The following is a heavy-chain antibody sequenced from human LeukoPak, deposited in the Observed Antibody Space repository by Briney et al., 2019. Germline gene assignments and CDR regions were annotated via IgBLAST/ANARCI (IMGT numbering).Heavy chain of an antibody. V-gene: IGHV6-1*01. CDR3: ARSPGIGYFDY. CDR1: GDSVSSNSGA. Sequence: SQTLSLTCAISGDSVSSNSGAWNWIRQSPSRGLEWLGRTYYRSKWSTDYAVSVKSRITINPDTSQDQFSLHLNSVTPEDTAVYYCARSPGIGYFDYWGQGTLVTVSS. CDR2: TYYRSKWST. D-gene: IGHD3-10*01. J-gene: IGHJ4*02.